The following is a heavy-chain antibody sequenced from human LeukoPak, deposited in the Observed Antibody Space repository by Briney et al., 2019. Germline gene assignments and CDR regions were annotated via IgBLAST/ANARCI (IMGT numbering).Heavy chain of an antibody. D-gene: IGHD6-13*01. CDR2: FDDSGTT. CDR3: ARRSGIAAAGGTFDY. V-gene: IGHV4-39*01. J-gene: IGHJ4*02. Sequence: SETLSLTCTASGCSISSSSYYWGRIRQPPGQGREGVASFDDSGTTYYNPSLKRRFTMSVYTSKNPLSLNLSSVTAPDTAVYDCARRSGIAAAGGTFDYWGQGTLVTVSS. CDR1: GCSISSSSYY.